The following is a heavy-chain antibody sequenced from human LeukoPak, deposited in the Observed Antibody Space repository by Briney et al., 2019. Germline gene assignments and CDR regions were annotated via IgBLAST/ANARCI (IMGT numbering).Heavy chain of an antibody. Sequence: PSETLSLTCTVSGDSIRSYHWNWIRQPPEKGLEWIGYIHYSGSTNYNPSLKSRLTLSIDTSKNQFSLSLTSVTAADTAVYFCARDGGDYGDYEGYFDYWGQGALVTVSS. V-gene: IGHV4-59*01. D-gene: IGHD4-17*01. CDR2: IHYSGST. CDR3: ARDGGDYGDYEGYFDY. J-gene: IGHJ4*02. CDR1: GDSIRSYH.